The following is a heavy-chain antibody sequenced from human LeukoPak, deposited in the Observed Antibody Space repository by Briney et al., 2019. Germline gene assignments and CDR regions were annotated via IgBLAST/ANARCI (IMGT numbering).Heavy chain of an antibody. J-gene: IGHJ3*02. CDR3: AKADGDSLGGTDAFDI. CDR1: GFTFSSYA. D-gene: IGHD4-17*01. V-gene: IGHV3-23*01. CDR2: ISGSGGST. Sequence: PWGSLRLSCAASGFTFSSYAMSWVRQAPGKGLEWVSAISGSGGSTYYADSVKGRFTISRDNSKNTLYLQMNSLRAEDTAVYYCAKADGDSLGGTDAFDIWGQGTMVTVSS.